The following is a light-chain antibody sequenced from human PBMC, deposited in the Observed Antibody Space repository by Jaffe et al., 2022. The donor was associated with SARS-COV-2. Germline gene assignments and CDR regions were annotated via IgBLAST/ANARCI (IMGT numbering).Light chain of an antibody. V-gene: IGKV3-15*01. Sequence: ETVMTQSPATLSVSPGERATLSCWASQSVSSKLAWYQQKPGQAPRFLIYGASTRATGIPARFSGSGSGTEFTLTISSLQSEDFAIYYCQQYNNWPWTFGQGTKVEIK. J-gene: IGKJ1*01. CDR2: GAS. CDR1: QSVSSK. CDR3: QQYNNWPWT.